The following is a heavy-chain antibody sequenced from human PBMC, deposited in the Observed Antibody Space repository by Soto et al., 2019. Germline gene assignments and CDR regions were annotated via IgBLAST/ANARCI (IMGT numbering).Heavy chain of an antibody. CDR3: ARGGGSTKVDY. CDR2: TSNRGST. D-gene: IGHD2-2*01. Sequence: QVQLQESGPGLVKPSQTLSLTCTVSGGSITSSGYYWSWIRQHPGEGLEWIGFTSNRGSTSYSPSLKRRFTISIGTSSNQFSLNLKSVTAAVTAVYYCARGGGSTKVDYWGQGTLVTVSP. V-gene: IGHV4-31*03. CDR1: GGSITSSGYY. J-gene: IGHJ4*02.